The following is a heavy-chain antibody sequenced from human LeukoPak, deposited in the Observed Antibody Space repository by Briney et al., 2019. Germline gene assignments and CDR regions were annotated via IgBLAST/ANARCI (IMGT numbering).Heavy chain of an antibody. V-gene: IGHV3-23*01. CDR1: GITLSNYG. D-gene: IGHD3-22*01. J-gene: IGHJ4*02. CDR3: AKRGVVIRVILVGFHKEAYYFDS. Sequence: GGSPRLSCAVSGITLSNYGMSWFRQAPGKGLEWVAGISDSGGRTNYADSVKGRFTISRDNPKNTLYLQMNSLRTEDTAVYFCAKRGVVIRVILVGFHKEAYYFDSWGQGALVTVSS. CDR2: ISDSGGRT.